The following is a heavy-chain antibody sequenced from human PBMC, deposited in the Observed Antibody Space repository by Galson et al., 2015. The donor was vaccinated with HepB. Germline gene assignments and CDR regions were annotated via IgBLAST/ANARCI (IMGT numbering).Heavy chain of an antibody. Sequence: ETLSLTCPVSGGSTSSNGYYWGWIRQPPGKGLEWIGNVYYSGGTYYNPSLKSRLTISVDTPKNQFSLKLTSVTAADTAVYYCARRGALAGFYYFDYWGQGTLVTVSS. J-gene: IGHJ4*02. CDR3: ARRGALAGFYYFDY. V-gene: IGHV4-39*01. CDR1: GGSTSSNGYY. D-gene: IGHD6-19*01. CDR2: VYYSGGT.